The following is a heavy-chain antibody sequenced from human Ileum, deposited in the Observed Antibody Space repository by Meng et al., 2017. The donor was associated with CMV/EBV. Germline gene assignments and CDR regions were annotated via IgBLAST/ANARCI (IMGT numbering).Heavy chain of an antibody. D-gene: IGHD3-10*01. CDR3: AREHFTGSGCALNI. V-gene: IGHV3-11*01. J-gene: IGHJ3*02. Sequence: GSLRLSCAASGFTFNEYYMIWIRQAPGEGLEWVSYIGPSGSSMNYADSVKGRFTISRDNAKNSLYLQMNSLRADDTAMYYCAREHFTGSGCALNIWGQGTMVTVSS. CDR1: GFTFNEYY. CDR2: IGPSGSSM.